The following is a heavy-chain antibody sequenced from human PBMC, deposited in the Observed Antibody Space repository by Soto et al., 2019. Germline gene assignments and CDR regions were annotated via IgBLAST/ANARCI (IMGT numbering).Heavy chain of an antibody. CDR3: ARDQGYYDSSGYHTEFFDY. V-gene: IGHV1-2*02. D-gene: IGHD3-22*01. J-gene: IGHJ4*02. CDR2: INPNSGGT. Sequence: GASVKVSCKASGGTFSSYAISWVRQAPGQGLEWMGWINPNSGGTNYAQKFQGRVTMTRDTSISTAYMELSRLRSDDTAVYYCARDQGYYDSSGYHTEFFDYWGQGTLVTVSS. CDR1: GGTFSSYA.